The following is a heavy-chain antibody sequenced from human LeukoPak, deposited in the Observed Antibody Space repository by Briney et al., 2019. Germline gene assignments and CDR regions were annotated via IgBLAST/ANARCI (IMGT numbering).Heavy chain of an antibody. Sequence: NSSETLSLTCTVSGGSIRSGSYYWSWIRQSAEKGLEWIGRIYTSGRTNYNPSLKSRVTISVDTSKNQFSLKLSSVTAADTAVYYCARDPKPDYYYYYGMDVWGQGTTVTVSS. CDR1: GGSIRSGSYY. V-gene: IGHV4-61*02. J-gene: IGHJ6*02. CDR3: ARDPKPDYYYYYGMDV. CDR2: IYTSGRT.